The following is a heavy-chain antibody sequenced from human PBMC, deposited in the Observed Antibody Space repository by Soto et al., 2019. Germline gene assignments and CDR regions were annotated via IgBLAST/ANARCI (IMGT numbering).Heavy chain of an antibody. V-gene: IGHV4-59*01. CDR3: ARGYSRDFDY. D-gene: IGHD6-13*01. CDR1: GDSISGYY. CDR2: IYYSGST. J-gene: IGHJ4*02. Sequence: SETLSLTCTVSGDSISGYYWSWIRQPPGKGLEWIGYIYYSGSTNYNPSLKSRVTISVDTSKNQFSLKLSSVTAADTAVYYCARGYSRDFDYWGQGTLVTVSS.